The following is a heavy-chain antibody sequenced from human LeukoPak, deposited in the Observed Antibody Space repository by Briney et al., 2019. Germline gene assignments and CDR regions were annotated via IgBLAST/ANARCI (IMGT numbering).Heavy chain of an antibody. CDR2: IYYSGST. Sequence: SETLSLTCTVSGGSISSSNYHWGWIRQPPGKGLEWTGNIYYSGSTYYNPSLRSRVTISVDTSKNQFSLKLSSVTAAVTAVYYCARERVFAIPDYWGQGTLVTVSS. V-gene: IGHV4-39*02. J-gene: IGHJ4*02. CDR1: GGSISSSNYH. D-gene: IGHD2-2*02. CDR3: ARERVFAIPDY.